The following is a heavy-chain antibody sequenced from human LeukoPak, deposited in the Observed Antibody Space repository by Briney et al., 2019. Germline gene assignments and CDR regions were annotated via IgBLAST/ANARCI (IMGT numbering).Heavy chain of an antibody. V-gene: IGHV3-30*18. CDR2: ISYDGSNK. CDR1: GFTFSSYG. CDR3: AKDGQQLARYYFDY. J-gene: IGHJ4*02. Sequence: GRSLRLSCAASGFTFSSYGMHWVRQPPGKGLEWVAVISYDGSNKYYADSVKGRFTISRDNSKNTLYLQMNSLRAEDTAVYYCAKDGQQLARYYFDYWGQGTLVTVSS. D-gene: IGHD6-13*01.